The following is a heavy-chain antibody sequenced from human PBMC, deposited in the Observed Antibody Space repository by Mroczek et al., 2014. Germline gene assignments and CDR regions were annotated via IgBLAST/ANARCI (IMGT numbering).Heavy chain of an antibody. J-gene: IGHJ2*01. D-gene: IGHD6-13*01. Sequence: SGAEVKKPGESLKISCKGFGYGFFGYWIGWVRQMPGKGLEWMGIIYPDDAGTRYNPSFQGQVTMSADKSINTAYLQWSSLKASDTAMYYCARHGSTAFSNWYFDLWGRGTLVTVSS. V-gene: IGHV5-51*01. CDR3: ARHGSTAFSNWYFDL. CDR1: GYGFFGYW. CDR2: IYPDDAGT.